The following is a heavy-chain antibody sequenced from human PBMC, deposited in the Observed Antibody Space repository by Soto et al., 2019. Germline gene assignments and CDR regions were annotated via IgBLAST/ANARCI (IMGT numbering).Heavy chain of an antibody. V-gene: IGHV4-39*01. CDR1: GGSISSSSYY. Sequence: ETLSLTCTVSGGSISSSSYYWGWIRQPPGKVLEWIGSIYYSGSTYYNPSLKSRVTISVDTSKNQFSLKLSSVTAADTAVYYCARLDDAFDIWGQGTMVTV. CDR2: IYYSGST. CDR3: ARLDDAFDI. J-gene: IGHJ3*02.